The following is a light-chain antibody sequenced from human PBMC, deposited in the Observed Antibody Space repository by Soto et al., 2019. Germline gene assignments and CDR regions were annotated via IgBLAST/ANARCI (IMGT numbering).Light chain of an antibody. V-gene: IGKV3-15*01. CDR1: QSVSTD. CDR3: HQYNNWPRT. J-gene: IGKJ1*01. Sequence: VVMTQSPATLSLSPGERATLSCTASQSVSTDLAWYQQKPGQAPRLLIYDASARVTDIPARFSGSGSGTEFSLTISSLQSEDFAVYYCHQYNNWPRTFGQGTKVEIK. CDR2: DAS.